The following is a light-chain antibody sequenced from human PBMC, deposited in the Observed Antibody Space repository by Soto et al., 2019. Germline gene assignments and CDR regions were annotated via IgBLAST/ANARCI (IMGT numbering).Light chain of an antibody. CDR2: GAS. V-gene: IGKV3-20*01. J-gene: IGKJ1*01. CDR3: QQYVRSPWT. Sequence: EIVLTQSPGTLSLSPGERATLSCRASQSVSSSHLAWYQQKPGQAPRLLIYGASSRATGIPDRFSGSGSGTDFTLTISRLEPEDFAVYYCQQYVRSPWTFGQGTKVDIK. CDR1: QSVSSSH.